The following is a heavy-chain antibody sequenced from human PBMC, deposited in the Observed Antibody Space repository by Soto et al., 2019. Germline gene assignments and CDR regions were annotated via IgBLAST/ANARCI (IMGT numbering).Heavy chain of an antibody. CDR1: GGSISSYY. J-gene: IGHJ4*02. V-gene: IGHV4-59*12. CDR3: ARENYYDSSGYCLPDY. Sequence: SETLSITFTVSGGSISSYYWSWIRQPPGKGLEWIGYIYYSGSTYYNPSLKSRITISVDTSKNQFSLKLSSVTAADTAVYYCARENYYDSSGYCLPDYWGQGTLVTVSS. D-gene: IGHD3-22*01. CDR2: IYYSGST.